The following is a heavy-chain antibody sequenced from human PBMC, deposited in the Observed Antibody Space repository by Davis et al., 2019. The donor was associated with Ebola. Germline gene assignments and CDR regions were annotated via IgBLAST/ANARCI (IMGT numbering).Heavy chain of an antibody. J-gene: IGHJ6*02. D-gene: IGHD6-6*01. CDR1: GFTFNSYS. Sequence: GGSLRLSCAASGFTFNSYSMTWVRQAPGRGLEWVANIKQDGSEKYYVDSVKGRFTISRDNAKNSLFLQMNSLRAEDTAVYYCARGLAARRYYYGMDVWGQGTTVTVSS. CDR3: ARGLAARRYYYGMDV. CDR2: IKQDGSEK. V-gene: IGHV3-7*03.